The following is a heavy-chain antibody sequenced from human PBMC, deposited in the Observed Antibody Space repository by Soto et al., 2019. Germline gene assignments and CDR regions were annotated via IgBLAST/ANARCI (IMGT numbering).Heavy chain of an antibody. CDR2: ITNGGMS. D-gene: IGHD6-19*01. V-gene: IGHV3-23*01. CDR3: ARIDKFNSQSSGWANRFDS. J-gene: IGHJ4*02. CDR1: GFAFNNYA. Sequence: EVQLLESGGGLVQPGGSLRLLCAGSGFAFNNYAMTWVRQAPGKGLEWVSTITNGGMSFDRNTVQGRFTISRDNTESTVYLQMNSLRAEDTAVYHCARIDKFNSQSSGWANRFDSWGQGTLVTVSS.